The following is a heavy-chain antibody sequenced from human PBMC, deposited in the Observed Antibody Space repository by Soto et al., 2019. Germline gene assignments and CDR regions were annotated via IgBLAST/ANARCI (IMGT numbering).Heavy chain of an antibody. D-gene: IGHD4-17*01. CDR1: GYTLTELS. Sequence: EASVKVSCKVSGYTLTELSMHWVRQAPGKGLEWMGGFDPEDGETIYAQKFQGRVTMTEDTSTDTAYMELSSLRSEDTAVYYCATAHTSDYAFDYWGQGTLVTVS. J-gene: IGHJ4*02. CDR2: FDPEDGET. CDR3: ATAHTSDYAFDY. V-gene: IGHV1-24*01.